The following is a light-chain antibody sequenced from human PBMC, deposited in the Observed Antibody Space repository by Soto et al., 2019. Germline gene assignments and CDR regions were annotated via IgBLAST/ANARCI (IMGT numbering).Light chain of an antibody. J-gene: IGKJ1*01. CDR1: QSVSSSY. V-gene: IGKV3-20*01. Sequence: EIVLTQSPGTLSLSPGERATLSSRSSQSVSSSYLAWSQQKPGQAPRLLIYDASNRATGIPDRFSGSGSGTDFTLTISRLEPEDFAVYYCQQYCNSPTFGQGTKVEIK. CDR2: DAS. CDR3: QQYCNSPT.